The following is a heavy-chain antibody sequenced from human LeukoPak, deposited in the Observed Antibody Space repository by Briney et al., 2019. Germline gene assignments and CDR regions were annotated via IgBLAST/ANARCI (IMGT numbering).Heavy chain of an antibody. CDR2: IKQDGSEK. D-gene: IGHD3-10*01. J-gene: IGHJ4*02. Sequence: GGSLRLSCAASGFTFDDYGMSWVRQAPGKGLEWVANIKQDGSEKYYVDSVKGRFTISRDNAKNSLYLQMNSLRAEDTAVYYCARDNYYGSGSPNYWGQGTLVTVSS. V-gene: IGHV3-7*01. CDR1: GFTFDDYG. CDR3: ARDNYYGSGSPNY.